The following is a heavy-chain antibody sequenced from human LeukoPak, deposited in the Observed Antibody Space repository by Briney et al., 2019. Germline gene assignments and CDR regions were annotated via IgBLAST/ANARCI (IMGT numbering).Heavy chain of an antibody. CDR2: MNPNSGDT. D-gene: IGHD3-22*01. CDR3: ATSYYYDSSGYYPFDY. V-gene: IGHV1-8*01. CDR1: GYTFTSYD. Sequence: ASVKVSCKASGYTFTSYDINWVRQVTGQGLEWMGWMNPNSGDTGYAQKFQGRVTITRNTSISTAYMELSSLRSEDTAVYYCATSYYYDSSGYYPFDYWGQGTLVTVSS. J-gene: IGHJ4*02.